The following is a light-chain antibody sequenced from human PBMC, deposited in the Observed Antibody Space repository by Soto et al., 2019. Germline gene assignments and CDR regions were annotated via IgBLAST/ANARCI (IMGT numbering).Light chain of an antibody. CDR2: DVS. CDR3: ASYTSSSTSVI. J-gene: IGLJ2*01. V-gene: IGLV2-8*01. CDR1: SSDIGGYDS. Sequence: QSALTQSPSASGSPGQSVTISCTGTSSDIGGYDSVSWYQQHPGKAPKVMIYDVSKRPSGVPDRFSGSKSGNTASLTVSALQAEDEADYYCASYTSSSTSVIFGRGTKVTVL.